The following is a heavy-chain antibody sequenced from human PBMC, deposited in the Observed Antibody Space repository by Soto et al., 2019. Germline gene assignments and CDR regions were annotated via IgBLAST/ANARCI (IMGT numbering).Heavy chain of an antibody. V-gene: IGHV3-30*18. J-gene: IGHJ6*02. CDR2: ISYDGSNK. D-gene: IGHD2-15*01. CDR3: AKDQYCSGGSCYSGPNYYYYYGMDV. CDR1: GFTFSSYG. Sequence: QVQLVESGGGVVQPGRSLRLSCAASGFTFSSYGMHWVRQAPGKGLEWVAVISYDGSNKYYADSVKGRFTISRDNSKNTVYLQMNSLRAEDTAVYYCAKDQYCSGGSCYSGPNYYYYYGMDVWGQGTTVTVSS.